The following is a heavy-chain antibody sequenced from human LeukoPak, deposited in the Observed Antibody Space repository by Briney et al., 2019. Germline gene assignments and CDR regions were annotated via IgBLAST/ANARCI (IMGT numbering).Heavy chain of an antibody. Sequence: SETLSLTCTVSGGSISSGSYYWSWIRQPAGKGLEWIGRIYTSGSTNYNPSLKSRCTISVDKSKNQCSLKLSSVTAADTAVYYCARLPYCSSTSCFYYFDYWGQGTLVTVSS. CDR2: IYTSGST. CDR1: GGSISSGSYY. CDR3: ARLPYCSSTSCFYYFDY. J-gene: IGHJ4*02. V-gene: IGHV4-61*02. D-gene: IGHD2-2*01.